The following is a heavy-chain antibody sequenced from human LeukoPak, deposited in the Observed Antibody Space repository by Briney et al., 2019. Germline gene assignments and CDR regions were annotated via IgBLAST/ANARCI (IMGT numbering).Heavy chain of an antibody. CDR2: IKQEGSEK. CDR3: ARGGAAPDY. D-gene: IGHD1-26*01. J-gene: IGHJ4*02. V-gene: IGHV3-7*01. CDR1: GFTFSSYW. Sequence: GGSLRPSCAASGFTFSSYWMSWVRQAPGKGLEWVANIKQEGSEKNYVDSVKGRFTISRDNAKNSLYLQMNSLRAEDTAVYYCARGGAAPDYWGQGTLVTVSS.